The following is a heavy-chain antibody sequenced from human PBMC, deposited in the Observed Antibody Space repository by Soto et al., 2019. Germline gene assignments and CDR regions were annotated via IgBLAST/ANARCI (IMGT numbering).Heavy chain of an antibody. Sequence: GGSLRLSCAASGFTFSSYSMNWVRQAPGKGLEWVSYISSSSTIYYADSVKGRFTISRDNAKNSLYLQMNSLRDEDTAVYYCARDSSYYDSSGYYSFDYWGQGTLVTVSS. CDR2: ISSSSTI. CDR3: ARDSSYYDSSGYYSFDY. V-gene: IGHV3-48*02. J-gene: IGHJ4*02. CDR1: GFTFSSYS. D-gene: IGHD3-22*01.